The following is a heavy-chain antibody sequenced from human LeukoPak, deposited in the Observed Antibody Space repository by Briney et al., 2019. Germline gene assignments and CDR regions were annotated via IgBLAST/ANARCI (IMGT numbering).Heavy chain of an antibody. CDR2: ISAYNGNT. V-gene: IGHV1-18*01. CDR3: ARTSGGIAVAGPPWIDY. J-gene: IGHJ4*02. D-gene: IGHD6-19*01. Sequence: ASVKVSCKDSGGTFSSYAISWVRQAPGQGLEWMGWISAYNGNTNYAQKLQGRVTMTTDTSTSTAYMELRSLRSDDTAVYYCARTSGGIAVAGPPWIDYWGQGTLVTVSS. CDR1: GGTFSSYA.